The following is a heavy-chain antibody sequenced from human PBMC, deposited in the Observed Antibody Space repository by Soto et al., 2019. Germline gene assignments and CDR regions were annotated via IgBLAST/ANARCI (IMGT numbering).Heavy chain of an antibody. D-gene: IGHD2-2*01. CDR2: ISGDGRTT. CDR1: GSSFSSHW. CDR3: ARGVPNCSSSSCYFDF. Sequence: GGSLRLSCAASGSSFSSHWMNWVRQAPGKGLVWVSRISGDGRTTSHADSVKGRFTISRDNAKNTLYLQVNSLRVEDTAVYYCARGVPNCSSSSCYFDFWGQGILVTVSS. J-gene: IGHJ4*02. V-gene: IGHV3-74*01.